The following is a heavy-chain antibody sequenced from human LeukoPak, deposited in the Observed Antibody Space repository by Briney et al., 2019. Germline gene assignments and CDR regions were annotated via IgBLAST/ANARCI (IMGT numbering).Heavy chain of an antibody. CDR2: IYSGGST. D-gene: IGHD4-17*01. CDR1: GFTVCSNY. V-gene: IGHV3-53*01. Sequence: GGSLRLSCAASGFTVCSNYMSWVREAPGKGVEWVSVIYSGGSTYYADSVKGRFTISRDNSKNTLYLQMNSLRAEDTAVYYCARDQRTVTTGYYYYYGMDVWGQGTTVTVSS. J-gene: IGHJ6*02. CDR3: ARDQRTVTTGYYYYYGMDV.